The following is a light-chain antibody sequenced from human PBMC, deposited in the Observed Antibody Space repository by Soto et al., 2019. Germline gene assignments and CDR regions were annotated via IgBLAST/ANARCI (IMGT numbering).Light chain of an antibody. V-gene: IGKV1-5*01. CDR2: GAS. CDR3: QQYASYST. CDR1: QTISTW. J-gene: IGKJ5*01. Sequence: IPMTQSPSTLSASIGDRVTITCGASQTISTWLAWYQQKPGKAPNLLMYGASTLRSGVPSRFSGSGSGTEFTLTISSLQPDDFATYFCQQYASYSTFGQGTRLEF.